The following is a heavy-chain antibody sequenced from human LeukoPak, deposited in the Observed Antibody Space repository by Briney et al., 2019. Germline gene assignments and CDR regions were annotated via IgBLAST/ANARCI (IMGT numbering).Heavy chain of an antibody. CDR3: ARDGLRGYYDSSGYYFDY. Sequence: GASVKVSCKASGYTFTSYGISWVRQAPGQGLECMGWISAYNGNTNYAQKFQDRLTMTTDKSTSTAYMELSSLRSEDTAVYYCARDGLRGYYDSSGYYFDYWGQGTLVTVSS. D-gene: IGHD3-22*01. CDR2: ISAYNGNT. CDR1: GYTFTSYG. V-gene: IGHV1-18*01. J-gene: IGHJ4*02.